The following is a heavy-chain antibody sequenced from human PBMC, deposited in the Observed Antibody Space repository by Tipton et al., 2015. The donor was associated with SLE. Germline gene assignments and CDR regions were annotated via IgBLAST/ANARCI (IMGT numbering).Heavy chain of an antibody. D-gene: IGHD6-13*01. J-gene: IGHJ4*02. V-gene: IGHV1-8*02. CDR1: GYTFTGYY. CDR3: LWGIAAAGTG. CDR2: MNPSSVNT. Sequence: QLVQSGAEGKKPGALLKVSCKQSGYTFTGYYMHWVRRATAQGLEWMGWMNPSSVNTGYAQKFQGRVTMTRNTSISTAYMELSSLRSEDTAVYYCLWGIAAAGTGWGQGPLVTVSS.